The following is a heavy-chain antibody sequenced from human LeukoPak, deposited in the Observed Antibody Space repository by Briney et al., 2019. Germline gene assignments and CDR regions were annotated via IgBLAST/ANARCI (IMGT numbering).Heavy chain of an antibody. D-gene: IGHD4-17*01. CDR1: GYTFTSYY. V-gene: IGHV1-69*05. CDR3: ARDVGYGDYVG. CDR2: IIPIFGTA. Sequence: GASVKVSCKASGYTFTSYYMHWVRQAPGQGLEWMGGIIPIFGTANYAQKFQGRVTITTDESTSTAYMELSSLRSEDTAVYYCARDVGYGDYVGWGQGTLVTVSS. J-gene: IGHJ4*02.